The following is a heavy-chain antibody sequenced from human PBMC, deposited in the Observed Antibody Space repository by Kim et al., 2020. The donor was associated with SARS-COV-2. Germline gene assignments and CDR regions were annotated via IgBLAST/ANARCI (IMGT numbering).Heavy chain of an antibody. CDR3: ARRVIAAAGTVGADFDY. D-gene: IGHD6-13*01. CDR1: GGSFSGYY. Sequence: SETLSLTCAVYGGSFSGYYWSWIRQPPGKGLEWIGEINHSGSTNYNPSLKSRVTISVDTSKNQFSLKLSSVTAADTAVYYCARRVIAAAGTVGADFDYWGQGTLVTVSS. V-gene: IGHV4-34*01. J-gene: IGHJ4*02. CDR2: INHSGST.